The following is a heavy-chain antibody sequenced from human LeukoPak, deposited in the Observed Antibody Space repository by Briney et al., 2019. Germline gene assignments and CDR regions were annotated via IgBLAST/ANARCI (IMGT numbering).Heavy chain of an antibody. D-gene: IGHD2-15*01. Sequence: ASVKVSCKASGYTFTSYGISWVRQAPGQGLEWMGWISAYNGNTNYAQKLQGRVTMTTGTSTSTAYMELRSLRSDDTAVYYCARDKEPKYCSGGSCLYYYYYMDVWGKGTTVTVSS. J-gene: IGHJ6*03. CDR3: ARDKEPKYCSGGSCLYYYYYMDV. V-gene: IGHV1-18*01. CDR2: ISAYNGNT. CDR1: GYTFTSYG.